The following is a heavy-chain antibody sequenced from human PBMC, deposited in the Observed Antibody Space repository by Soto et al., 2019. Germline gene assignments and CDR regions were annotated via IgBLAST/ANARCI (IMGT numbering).Heavy chain of an antibody. J-gene: IGHJ4*02. D-gene: IGHD5-12*01. CDR3: AKDVGRDGYHFVDS. V-gene: IGHV3-30*18. Sequence: QEQLLESGGGVVQPGGSLRLSCTASGFTFSNYGFHWVRQAPGKGLEWVAVTSHDGSRKYYADSLKGRFTISRDNSKDTLYRQITSLRAEDTAMYYCAKDVGRDGYHFVDSWGQGTLVTVSS. CDR2: TSHDGSRK. CDR1: GFTFSNYG.